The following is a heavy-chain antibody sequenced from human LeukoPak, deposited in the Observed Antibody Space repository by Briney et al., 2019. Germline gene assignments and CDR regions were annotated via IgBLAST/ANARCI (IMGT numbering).Heavy chain of an antibody. CDR2: ISSSSSYI. Sequence: GGSLRLSCAASGFTFSSYSMNWVRQAPGKGLEWVSSISSSSSYIYYADSVKGRFTISRDNAKNSLYLQMNSLRAEDTAVYYCARATGYCSSTSCYNGHYYYYMDVWGKGTTVTVSS. CDR3: ARATGYCSSTSCYNGHYYYYMDV. J-gene: IGHJ6*03. D-gene: IGHD2-2*02. CDR1: GFTFSSYS. V-gene: IGHV3-21*01.